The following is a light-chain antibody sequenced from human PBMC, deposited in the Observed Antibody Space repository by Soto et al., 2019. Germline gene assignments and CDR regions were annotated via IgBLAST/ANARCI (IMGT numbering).Light chain of an antibody. CDR1: QSVLNLSKNKNY. V-gene: IGKV4-1*01. Sequence: DIVMTQSPDSLAVSLGERATINCKSSQSVLNLSKNKNYLAWYQQKPGHPPRLLIYGASIRESGVPDRFSGSGSGTDFTLTISSLQAEDVALYYCQQFYSNPLTFGGGTKVEIK. CDR2: GAS. J-gene: IGKJ4*01. CDR3: QQFYSNPLT.